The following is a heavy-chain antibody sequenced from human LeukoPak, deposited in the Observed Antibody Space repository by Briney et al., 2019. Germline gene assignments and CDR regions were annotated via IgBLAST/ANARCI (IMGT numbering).Heavy chain of an antibody. CDR1: GFTFSSYA. V-gene: IGHV3-30*04. Sequence: GGSLRLSCAASGFTFSSYAMHWVRQAPGKGLEWAAVISYDGSNKYYADSVKGRFTISRDNSKNTLYLQMNSLRAEDTAVYYCARSVYGDGYNYFDYWGQRTLVTVSS. CDR2: ISYDGSNK. CDR3: ARSVYGDGYNYFDY. D-gene: IGHD5-24*01. J-gene: IGHJ4*02.